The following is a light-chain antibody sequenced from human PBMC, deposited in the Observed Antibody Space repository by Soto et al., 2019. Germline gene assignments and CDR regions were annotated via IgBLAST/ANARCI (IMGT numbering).Light chain of an antibody. V-gene: IGKV3-15*01. J-gene: IGKJ2*01. Sequence: EIVMTQSPATLSLSPGERATLSCRASQSVSSKLAWYQQKPGQAPRLLISGASTRATGIPARFSGSGSGTEFTLTIRSLQPEDFAVYYCQQYKNWPTYTFGQGTKV. CDR2: GAS. CDR3: QQYKNWPTYT. CDR1: QSVSSK.